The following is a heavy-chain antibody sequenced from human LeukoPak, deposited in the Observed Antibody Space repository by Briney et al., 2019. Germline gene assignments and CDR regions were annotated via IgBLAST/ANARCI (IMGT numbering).Heavy chain of an antibody. CDR1: GYTFTSNY. CDR3: ARDQEGFDC. CDR2: IYPRDGST. V-gene: IGHV1-46*01. J-gene: IGHJ4*02. Sequence: ASVKVSCKASGYTFTSNYIHWVRQAPGQGLEWMGMIYPRDGSTSYAQKFQGRVTVTRDTSTSTVHMELSGLRSEDTAVYYCARDQEGFDCWGQGTLVTVSS.